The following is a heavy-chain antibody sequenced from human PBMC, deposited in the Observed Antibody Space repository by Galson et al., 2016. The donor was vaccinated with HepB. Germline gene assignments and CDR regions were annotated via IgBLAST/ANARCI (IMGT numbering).Heavy chain of an antibody. CDR1: GFTLSSYG. V-gene: IGHV3-33*01. CDR3: ARDGPKSSYSYYYYYGMDV. Sequence: SLRLSCAASGFTLSSYGMHWVRQAPGKGLEWVAVVWYDGSNKYYEDSVKGRFAISRDNSNNTLYLQMNSLRAEDTAVYYCARDGPKSSYSYYYYYGMDVWGRGTTVTVSS. CDR2: VWYDGSNK. J-gene: IGHJ6*02. D-gene: IGHD1-26*01.